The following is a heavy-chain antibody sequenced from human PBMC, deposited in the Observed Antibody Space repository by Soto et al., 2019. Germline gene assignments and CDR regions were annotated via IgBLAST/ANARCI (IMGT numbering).Heavy chain of an antibody. D-gene: IGHD4-4*01. CDR2: IYYSGST. Sequence: XTLSLTCTVSGGSLSSSSYYWGWIRRPPGKGLEWIWIIYYSGSTYYNTSLKSRVTISVDTSKNQFSLKLSSFTAADTSLSYCARHRNTVTRVNYFDYWGQGTLGTVSS. CDR3: ARHRNTVTRVNYFDY. CDR1: GGSLSSSSYY. V-gene: IGHV4-39*01. J-gene: IGHJ4*02.